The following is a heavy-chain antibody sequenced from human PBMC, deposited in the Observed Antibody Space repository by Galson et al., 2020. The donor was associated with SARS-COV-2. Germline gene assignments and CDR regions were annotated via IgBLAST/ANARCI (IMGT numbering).Heavy chain of an antibody. CDR3: VRHRNGCYDGTCYGPGWFDP. D-gene: IGHD2-15*01. Sequence: SETLSLTCTVSGGSISSNNYYWGWIRQPPGKGLEWIAIIYYTGSTYYNPSLKSRVTISLDRSKNQFSLRLTSVTAADTAVYYCVRHRNGCYDGTCYGPGWFDPWGQGTLVTASS. CDR2: IYYTGST. CDR1: GGSISSNNYY. V-gene: IGHV4-39*07. J-gene: IGHJ5*02.